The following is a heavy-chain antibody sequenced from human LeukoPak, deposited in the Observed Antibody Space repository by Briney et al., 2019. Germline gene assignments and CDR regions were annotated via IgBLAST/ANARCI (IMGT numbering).Heavy chain of an antibody. V-gene: IGHV1-46*01. CDR1: GYTFTGYY. D-gene: IGHD3-10*01. J-gene: IGHJ4*02. Sequence: ASVKVSCKASGYTFTGYYMHWVRQAPGQGLEWMGIINPSGGSTSYAQKFQGRVTMTRDTSTSTVYMELSSLRSEDTAVYYCARADKFGEFDYWGQGTLVTVSS. CDR2: INPSGGST. CDR3: ARADKFGEFDY.